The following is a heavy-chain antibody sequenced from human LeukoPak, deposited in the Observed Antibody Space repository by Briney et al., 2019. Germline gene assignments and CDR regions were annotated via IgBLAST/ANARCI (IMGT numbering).Heavy chain of an antibody. Sequence: GRSLRLSCAASGFTFSSYAMHWVRQAPGKGLEWVAVISYDGSNKYYADSVKGRFTISRDNSKNTLYLQMNSLRAEDTAVYYCARDVYGDYGCDYWGQGTLVTVSS. CDR3: ARDVYGDYGCDY. CDR2: ISYDGSNK. D-gene: IGHD4-17*01. CDR1: GFTFSSYA. V-gene: IGHV3-30-3*01. J-gene: IGHJ4*02.